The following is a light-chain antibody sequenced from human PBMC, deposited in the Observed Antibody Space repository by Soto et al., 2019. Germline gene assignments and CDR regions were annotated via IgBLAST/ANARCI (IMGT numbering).Light chain of an antibody. V-gene: IGKV3-11*01. J-gene: IGKJ2*01. CDR2: DAS. CDR3: QQRSNWPPT. Sequence: EIVLTQSPATLSLSPGERATLSCRASQSVSSYLAWYQQKPGQPPRLLIYDASNRATGTPDRFSGFGSGTDFTLTISSLDPEDFAVYYCQQRSNWPPTFGQGTNLEIK. CDR1: QSVSSY.